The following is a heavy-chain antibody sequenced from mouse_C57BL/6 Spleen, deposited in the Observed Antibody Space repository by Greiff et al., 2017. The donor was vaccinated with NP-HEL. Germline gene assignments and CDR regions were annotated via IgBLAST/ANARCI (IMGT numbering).Heavy chain of an antibody. J-gene: IGHJ4*01. V-gene: IGHV1-76*01. CDR2: IYPGSGNT. CDR3: ARPLSTVVPSYAMDY. D-gene: IGHD1-1*01. Sequence: VQLQESGAELVRPGASVKLSCKASGYTFTDYYINWVKQRPGQGLEWIARIYPGSGNTYYNEKFKGKATLTADKSSSTAYMQLSSLTSEDSAGYFGARPLSTVVPSYAMDYWGQGTSVTVSS. CDR1: GYTFTDYY.